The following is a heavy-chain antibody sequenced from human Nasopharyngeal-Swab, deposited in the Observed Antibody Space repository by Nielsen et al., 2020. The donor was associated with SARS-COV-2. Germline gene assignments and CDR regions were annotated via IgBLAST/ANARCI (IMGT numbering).Heavy chain of an antibody. J-gene: IGHJ4*02. CDR3: ARDIGGMFDY. V-gene: IGHV3-30-3*01. D-gene: IGHD3-16*01. Sequence: GESLKISWAAAGITFSSYAMHWVRQAPGKGLEWVAVISYDGSNKYYADSVKGRFTISRDNSKNTLYLQMNSLRAEDTAVYYCARDIGGMFDYWDQGTLVTVSS. CDR2: ISYDGSNK. CDR1: GITFSSYA.